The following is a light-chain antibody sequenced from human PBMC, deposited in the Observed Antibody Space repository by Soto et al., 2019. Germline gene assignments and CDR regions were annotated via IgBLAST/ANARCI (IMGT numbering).Light chain of an antibody. Sequence: QSALTQPASVSGSPGQSITISCTGTSSDVGGYNYVSWYQQHPGKAPKLMIYEVSNRPSGVSNRFSGSKSGNTASLTISGLQAEDEADYYCSSYTRSSTLYVFGTGTKLTLL. J-gene: IGLJ1*01. CDR1: SSDVGGYNY. CDR3: SSYTRSSTLYV. V-gene: IGLV2-14*01. CDR2: EVS.